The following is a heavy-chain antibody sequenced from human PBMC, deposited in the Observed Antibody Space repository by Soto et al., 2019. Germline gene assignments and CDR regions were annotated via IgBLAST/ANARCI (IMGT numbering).Heavy chain of an antibody. CDR1: GFTFSSYG. CDR3: AKGDPWIQLPNCDY. J-gene: IGHJ4*02. CDR2: ISYDGSNK. D-gene: IGHD5-18*01. V-gene: IGHV3-30*18. Sequence: QVQLVESGGGVVQPGRSLRLSCAASGFTFSSYGMHWVRQAPGKGLEWVAVISYDGSNKYYADSVKGRFTISRDNSKNTLYLQMNSLRAEDKAVYYCAKGDPWIQLPNCDYWGQGTLVTVSS.